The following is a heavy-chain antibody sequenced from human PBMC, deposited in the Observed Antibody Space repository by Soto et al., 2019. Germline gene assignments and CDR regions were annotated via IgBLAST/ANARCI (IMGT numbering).Heavy chain of an antibody. Sequence: TTETLSLTCTVSGGSISSYHWSWIRQSPGEGLEWIGYVFYTGSTKYNPALKRRVTISVDTSKNQFSLKLSSVSAADTGLYYCARSYSGTFYGYDTWGQGILVTVSS. CDR3: ARSYSGTFYGYDT. CDR2: VFYTGST. CDR1: GGSISSYH. V-gene: IGHV4-59*01. J-gene: IGHJ5*02. D-gene: IGHD1-26*01.